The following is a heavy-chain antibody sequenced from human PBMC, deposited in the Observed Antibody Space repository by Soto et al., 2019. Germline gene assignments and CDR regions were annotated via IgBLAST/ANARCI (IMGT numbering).Heavy chain of an antibody. CDR1: GFSFTSYW. D-gene: IGHD6-19*01. Sequence: PXDSLTISCKGSGFSFTSYWIGLVRQMPGKGLGWMGIIYPGDSDTRYSPFFQGQVTISADKSISTAYLQWSSLKASDTAMYYCARRGAVAPSDACDIWGQGTMVTVSS. CDR2: IYPGDSDT. V-gene: IGHV5-51*01. CDR3: ARRGAVAPSDACDI. J-gene: IGHJ3*02.